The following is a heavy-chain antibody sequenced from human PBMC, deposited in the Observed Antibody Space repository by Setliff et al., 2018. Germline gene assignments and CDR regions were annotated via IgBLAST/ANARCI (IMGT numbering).Heavy chain of an antibody. CDR3: AREQWLDPPGYYYMDV. V-gene: IGHV4-38-2*02. D-gene: IGHD6-19*01. CDR1: GYSITGGYY. Sequence: PSETLSLTCAVSGYSITGGYYWGWIRQPPGKGLEWIGSIYHSGSTYYNPSLKSRVTISVDTSKNQFSLKLNSVTAADMAVYYCAREQWLDPPGYYYMDVWAKGTTVTVSS. CDR2: IYHSGST. J-gene: IGHJ6*03.